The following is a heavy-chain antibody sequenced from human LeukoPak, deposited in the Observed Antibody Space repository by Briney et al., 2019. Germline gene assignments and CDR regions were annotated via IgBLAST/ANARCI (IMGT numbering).Heavy chain of an antibody. CDR3: AWYYYDSSGYSNY. CDR2: INHSGST. J-gene: IGHJ4*02. Sequence: SETLSLTCAVYGGSFSGYYWSWIRQPPGKGLEWIGEINHSGSTNYNPSLKSRVTISVDTSKNQFSLKLSSVTAADTAVYYCAWYYYDSSGYSNYWGQGTLVTVSS. V-gene: IGHV4-34*01. D-gene: IGHD3-22*01. CDR1: GGSFSGYY.